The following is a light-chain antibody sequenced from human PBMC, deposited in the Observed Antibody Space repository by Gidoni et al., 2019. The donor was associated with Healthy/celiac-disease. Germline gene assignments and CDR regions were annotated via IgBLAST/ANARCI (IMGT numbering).Light chain of an antibody. V-gene: IGLV2-14*01. CDR1: SSDVGGYTY. J-gene: IGLJ3*02. Sequence: QSALTQPASLSGPPGQSITISCTGTSSDVGGYTYVSWYQQHPGKAPKLMIYEVSNRPSGVSNRFSGSKSGNTASLTISGLQAEDEADYYCSSYTSSSTLGVFGGGTKLTVL. CDR2: EVS. CDR3: SSYTSSSTLGV.